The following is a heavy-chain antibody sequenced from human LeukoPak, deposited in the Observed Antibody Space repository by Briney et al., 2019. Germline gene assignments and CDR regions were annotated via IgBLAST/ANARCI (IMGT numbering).Heavy chain of an antibody. CDR1: GFTVSNYA. J-gene: IGHJ5*02. CDR3: AKARYSNNCSRVLDP. CDR2: ISGSGDT. V-gene: IGHV3-23*01. D-gene: IGHD6-13*01. Sequence: PGGSLRLSCAASGFTVSNYAMTWVRQAPGKGLEWVSHISGSGDTYYADSVKGRFIISRDNPKNTLYLQMNSLRADDTALYFCAKARYSNNCSRVLDPWGQGTLVTVSS.